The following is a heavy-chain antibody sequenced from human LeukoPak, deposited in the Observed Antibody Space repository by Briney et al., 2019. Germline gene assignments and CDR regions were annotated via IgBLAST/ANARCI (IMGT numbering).Heavy chain of an antibody. V-gene: IGHV4-59*01. CDR1: GGSISSYY. D-gene: IGHD3-10*01. Sequence: SETLSLTCTVSGGSISSYYWSWIRQPPGKGLEWIGYIYYSGSTNYNPSLKSRVTISVGTSKNQFSLKLSSVTAADTAVYYCARAEGLWFGESTFNWFDPWGQGTLVTVSS. CDR2: IYYSGST. J-gene: IGHJ5*02. CDR3: ARAEGLWFGESTFNWFDP.